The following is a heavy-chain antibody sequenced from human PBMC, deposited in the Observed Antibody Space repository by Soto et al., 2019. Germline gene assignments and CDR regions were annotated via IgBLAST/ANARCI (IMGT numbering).Heavy chain of an antibody. J-gene: IGHJ6*03. CDR1: GYTFTGYY. D-gene: IGHD1-7*01. Sequence: ASVKVSCKASGYTFTGYYMHWVRQAPGQGLEWMGWINPNSGGTNSAKKFQGWVTMTRETSITTAYMELSRLRSDDTAVYYCARRLELRHYYYYMDVWGKGTPVTVSS. CDR3: ARRLELRHYYYYMDV. CDR2: INPNSGGT. V-gene: IGHV1-2*04.